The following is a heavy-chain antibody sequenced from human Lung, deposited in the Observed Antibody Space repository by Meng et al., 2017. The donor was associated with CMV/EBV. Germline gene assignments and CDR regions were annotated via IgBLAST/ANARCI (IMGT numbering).Heavy chain of an antibody. CDR2: ISYDGSNK. V-gene: IGHV3-30*01. CDR3: AKEFPNNAVAV. D-gene: IGHD2-21*01. CDR1: GFIFSDFA. J-gene: IGHJ3*01. Sequence: GGSLRLXXPASGFIFSDFAMHWVRQAPGKGLEWVAVISYDGSNKYYADSVKGRFTISRDNSKNTLYLQMNSLRPEDTAVYYCAKEFPNNAVAVWGQGTMVTVSS.